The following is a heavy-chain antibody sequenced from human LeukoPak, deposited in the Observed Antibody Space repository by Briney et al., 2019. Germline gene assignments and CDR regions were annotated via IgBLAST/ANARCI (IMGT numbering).Heavy chain of an antibody. D-gene: IGHD2-15*01. J-gene: IGHJ4*02. CDR1: GFTFSSYA. CDR2: ISGSGGST. V-gene: IGHV3-23*01. Sequence: GGSLRLSCAASGFTFSSYAMSWVRQAPGKGLEWVSAISGSGGSTYYADSVKGRFTISRDNSKNTLYLQMNSLRAEDTAVYYCAKESGGYCSGGRCVDFDYWGQGTLVTVSS. CDR3: AKESGGYCSGGRCVDFDY.